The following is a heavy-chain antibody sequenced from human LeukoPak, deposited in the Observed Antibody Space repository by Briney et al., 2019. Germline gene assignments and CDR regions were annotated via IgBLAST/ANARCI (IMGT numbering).Heavy chain of an antibody. CDR3: AKGLHTGRITGTFSGFDY. CDR1: GFTFSSYA. V-gene: IGHV3-23*01. J-gene: IGHJ4*02. CDR2: ISGSGGST. D-gene: IGHD1-20*01. Sequence: GGSLRLSCAASGFTFSSYAMSWVRQAPGKGLEWVSAISGSGGSTYYADSVKGRFTISRDNSKNTLYLQMNSLRAEDTAVYYCAKGLHTGRITGTFSGFDYWGQGTLVTVSS.